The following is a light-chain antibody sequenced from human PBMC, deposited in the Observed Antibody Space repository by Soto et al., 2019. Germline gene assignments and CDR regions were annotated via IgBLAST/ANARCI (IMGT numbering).Light chain of an antibody. J-gene: IGKJ1*01. CDR2: GAS. CDR1: QSVSSSY. CDR3: QQYGGSPWT. V-gene: IGKV3-20*01. Sequence: EIVLTQSPGTLSLSPGERATLSCRASQSVSSSYLAWYQQKPGQAPRLLIYGASSRATGIPDRFSGSGSGTDFALTISRLEPEDFAVYHCQQYGGSPWTFGQGTKVDIK.